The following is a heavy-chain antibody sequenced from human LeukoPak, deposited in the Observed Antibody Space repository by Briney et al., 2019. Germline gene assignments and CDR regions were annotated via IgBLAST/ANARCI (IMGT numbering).Heavy chain of an antibody. CDR2: IYTSGST. Sequence: SETLSLTCTVSGGSISSYYGSWIRQPPGKGLEWIGRIYTSGSTNYNPSLKSRVTMSVETSVETSKNQFSLKLSSVTAADTAVYYCARDGWFGELLDYWGQGTLVIVSS. D-gene: IGHD3-10*01. V-gene: IGHV4-4*07. CDR3: ARDGWFGELLDY. CDR1: GGSISSYY. J-gene: IGHJ4*02.